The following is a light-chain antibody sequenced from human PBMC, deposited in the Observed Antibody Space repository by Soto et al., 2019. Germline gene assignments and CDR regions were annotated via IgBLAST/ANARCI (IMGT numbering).Light chain of an antibody. V-gene: IGKV3-20*01. CDR1: QTVSSNY. Sequence: EIVLTQSPGTLSFSPGERATLSCRASQTVSSNYLAWYQQKPGQAPRLLIYGASNRATGIPDRFSGSGSGTDFTLTISRLEPEDFAVYYCQQYGSSPFTFGQGTKVEIK. J-gene: IGKJ2*01. CDR2: GAS. CDR3: QQYGSSPFT.